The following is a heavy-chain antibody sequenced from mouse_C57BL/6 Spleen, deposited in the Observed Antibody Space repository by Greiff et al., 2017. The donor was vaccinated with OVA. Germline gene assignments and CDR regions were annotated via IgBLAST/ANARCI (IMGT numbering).Heavy chain of an antibody. Sequence: QVQLQQSGAELVRPGSSVKLSCKASGYTFTSYWMHWVKQRPIQGLEWIGNIDPSDSETQYSQKFKDKATLTVDKSSSTAYMQLTSLTSEDSAVYYCAFLTGTSAMDYWGQGTSVTVSS. CDR2: IDPSDSET. D-gene: IGHD4-1*01. CDR1: GYTFTSYW. CDR3: AFLTGTSAMDY. V-gene: IGHV1-52*01. J-gene: IGHJ4*01.